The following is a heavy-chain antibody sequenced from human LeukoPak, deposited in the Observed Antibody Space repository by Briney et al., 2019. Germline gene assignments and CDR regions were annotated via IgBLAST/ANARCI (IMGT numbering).Heavy chain of an antibody. CDR1: GYSISSGYY. J-gene: IGHJ2*01. D-gene: IGHD3-22*01. CDR3: ARVVVITTDWYFDL. Sequence: SETLSLTCAVSGYSISSGYYWGWIRQPPGKGLEWIGSIYHSGSTYYNPSLKSRVTISVDTSKNQFSLKLSSVTAADTAVYYCARVVVITTDWYFDLWGRGTLVTVSS. CDR2: IYHSGST. V-gene: IGHV4-38-2*01.